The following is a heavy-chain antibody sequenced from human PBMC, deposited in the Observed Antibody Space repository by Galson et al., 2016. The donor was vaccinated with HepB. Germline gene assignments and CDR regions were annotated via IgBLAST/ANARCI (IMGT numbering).Heavy chain of an antibody. V-gene: IGHV1-18*01. CDR1: GYSFPAYA. Sequence: SVKVSCKASGYSFPAYAIGWVRQAPGQGLDWMGWISVYKGHTNYAQKFQGRVTLTTDTSTNTAYMELRSLRSDDTAVYYCARANWDYDFWTGYFGSAYYYYYGLDVWGQGTTVTVSS. J-gene: IGHJ6*02. CDR2: ISVYKGHT. CDR3: ARANWDYDFWTGYFGSAYYYYYGLDV. D-gene: IGHD3-3*01.